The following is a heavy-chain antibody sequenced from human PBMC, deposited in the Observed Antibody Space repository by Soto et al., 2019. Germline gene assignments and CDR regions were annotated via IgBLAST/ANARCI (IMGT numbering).Heavy chain of an antibody. V-gene: IGHV1-69*01. D-gene: IGHD3-22*01. CDR3: ARQFDNDSSGYYYAY. J-gene: IGHJ4*02. CDR2: IIPIFATP. CDR1: GGTFSRNT. Sequence: QVQLVQSGAEVKKPGSSVKVSCKASGGTFSRNTFSWVRQAPGQGLEWMGGIIPIFATPNYAQKFQGRVSITADESTSTVYMDRSSLRSDDTAVYYCARQFDNDSSGYYYAYWGQGTLVTVSS.